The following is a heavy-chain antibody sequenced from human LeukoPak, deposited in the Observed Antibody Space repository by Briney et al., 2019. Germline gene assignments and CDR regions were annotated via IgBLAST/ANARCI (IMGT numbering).Heavy chain of an antibody. CDR3: ARVRAAAGPQPQLYYYYYGMDV. J-gene: IGHJ6*02. D-gene: IGHD6-13*01. Sequence: ASVKVSCKASGYTFTSYYMHWVRQAPGQGLEWMGIINPSGGSTSYAQKFQGRVTMTRDTSISTAYMELSRLRSDDTAVYYCARVRAAAGPQPQLYYYYYGMDVWGQGTTVTVSS. V-gene: IGHV1-46*01. CDR1: GYTFTSYY. CDR2: INPSGGST.